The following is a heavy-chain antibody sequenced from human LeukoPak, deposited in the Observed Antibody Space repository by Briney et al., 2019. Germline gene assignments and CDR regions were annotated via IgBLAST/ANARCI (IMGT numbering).Heavy chain of an antibody. CDR2: IYYSGSI. CDR3: ARRVGWYPLGWFDP. D-gene: IGHD6-19*01. CDR1: GGSISSSSYY. Sequence: PSETLSLTCTVSGGSISSSSYYWGWIRQPPGKGLEWIGSIYYSGSIYYNPSLKSRVTISVDTSKNQFSLKLSSVTAADTAVYYCARRVGWYPLGWFDPWGQGTLVTVSS. J-gene: IGHJ5*02. V-gene: IGHV4-39*01.